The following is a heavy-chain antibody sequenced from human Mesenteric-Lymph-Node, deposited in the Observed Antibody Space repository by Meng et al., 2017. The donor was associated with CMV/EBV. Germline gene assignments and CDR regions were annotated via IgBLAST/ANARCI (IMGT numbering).Heavy chain of an antibody. CDR2: ISSGSSTI. CDR1: GFIFSSYT. D-gene: IGHD3-3*01. Sequence: GGSLRLSCVASGFIFSSYTMNWVRQAPGKGLEWVSYISSGSSTIYYADSVRGRFTISRDNAKNSLYLQMNSLRAEDTAVYYCARVINDFWSGYYLYYFDYWGQGTLVTVSS. CDR3: ARVINDFWSGYYLYYFDY. J-gene: IGHJ4*02. V-gene: IGHV3-48*04.